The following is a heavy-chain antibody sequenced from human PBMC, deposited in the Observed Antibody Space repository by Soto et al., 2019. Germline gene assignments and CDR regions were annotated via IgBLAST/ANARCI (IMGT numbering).Heavy chain of an antibody. CDR2: LSSGSFYI. D-gene: IGHD3-3*01. Sequence: PGGSLRLSCAVSGFPFDSYSMSWVRQAPGQGLEWLASLSSGSFYIFHADSIRGRFTISRDDAKNLLVLQMNSLTIEDTATYYCAREANTIYAPHGLDVWGQGTAVTVSS. CDR3: AREANTIYAPHGLDV. V-gene: IGHV3-21*01. J-gene: IGHJ6*02. CDR1: GFPFDSYS.